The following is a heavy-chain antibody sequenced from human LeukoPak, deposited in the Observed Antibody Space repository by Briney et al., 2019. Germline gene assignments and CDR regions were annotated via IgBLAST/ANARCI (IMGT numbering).Heavy chain of an antibody. D-gene: IGHD3-10*01. CDR1: GYTFTSYG. Sequence: ASVKVSCKASGYTFTSYGISWVRQAPGQGLEWMGWISAYNGNTNYAQKLQGRVTMTTDTSTSTAYMELRSLRSDDTAVYYCASTLWFGEFLNWFDPWGQGTLVTVSS. CDR2: ISAYNGNT. J-gene: IGHJ5*02. V-gene: IGHV1-18*01. CDR3: ASTLWFGEFLNWFDP.